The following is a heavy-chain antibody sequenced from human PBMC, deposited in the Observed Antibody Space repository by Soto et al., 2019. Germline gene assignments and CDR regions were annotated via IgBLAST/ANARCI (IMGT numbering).Heavy chain of an antibody. Sequence: SETLSLTCTVSGGSISSYYWSWIRQPPGKGLEWIGSCFYGGNTNYNPSLKSRVTISVDTSKNQFSLKLSSVTAADTSVYYCARLSSDYGDYYFDYWGQGTLVTVSS. CDR1: GGSISSYY. CDR2: CFYGGNT. J-gene: IGHJ4*02. D-gene: IGHD4-17*01. V-gene: IGHV4-59*08. CDR3: ARLSSDYGDYYFDY.